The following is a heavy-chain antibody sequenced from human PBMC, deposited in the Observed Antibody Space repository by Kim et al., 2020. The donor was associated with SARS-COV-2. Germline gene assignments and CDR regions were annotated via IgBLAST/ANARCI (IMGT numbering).Heavy chain of an antibody. V-gene: IGHV3-13*01. J-gene: IGHJ4*02. D-gene: IGHD5-18*01. CDR2: IGTAGDT. CDR1: GFTFSSYD. CDR3: ARSIGYSYGSPHYFDY. Sequence: GGSLRLSCAASGFTFSSYDMHWVRQATGKGLEWVSAIGTAGDTYYPGSVKGRFTISRENAKNSLYLQMNSLRAGDTAVYYCARSIGYSYGSPHYFDYWGRGTLVTVSS.